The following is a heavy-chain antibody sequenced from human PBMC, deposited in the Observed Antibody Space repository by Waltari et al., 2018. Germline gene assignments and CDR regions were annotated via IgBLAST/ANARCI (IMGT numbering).Heavy chain of an antibody. V-gene: IGHV4-59*01. Sequence: QVQLQESGPGLVKPSETLSLTCTVSGGPISSYYWSWIRQPPGKGLEWIGYIYYSGSTNYNPSLKSRVTISVDTSKNQFSLKLSSVTAADTAVYYCARDTTVLDYWGQGTLVTVSS. CDR2: IYYSGST. J-gene: IGHJ4*02. D-gene: IGHD4-4*01. CDR1: GGPISSYY. CDR3: ARDTTVLDY.